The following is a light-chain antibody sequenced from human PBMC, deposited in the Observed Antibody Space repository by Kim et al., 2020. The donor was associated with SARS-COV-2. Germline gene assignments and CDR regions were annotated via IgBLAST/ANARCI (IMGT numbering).Light chain of an antibody. V-gene: IGKV3-20*01. J-gene: IGKJ2*01. CDR2: TAS. CDR3: EQFGVSPYT. Sequence: PGERATLSCRASQSLSDTYLAWYQQKPGQAPRPVMYTASSRATGIPDRFSGSGSGTDFTLTISRLEPEDFAVYYCEQFGVSPYTFGQGTKLE. CDR1: QSLSDTY.